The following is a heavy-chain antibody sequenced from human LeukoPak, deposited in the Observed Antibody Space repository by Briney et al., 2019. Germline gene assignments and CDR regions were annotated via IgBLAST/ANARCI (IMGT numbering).Heavy chain of an antibody. Sequence: GGSLRLSCAASGFTFSSYGMHWVRQAPGKGLEWVAVISYDGSNKYYADSVKGRFTISRDNSKNTLYLQMNSLRAEDTAVYYCARESYDFWSGYLVPTFDYWGQGTLVTVSS. J-gene: IGHJ4*02. CDR3: ARESYDFWSGYLVPTFDY. D-gene: IGHD3-3*01. V-gene: IGHV3-30*03. CDR2: ISYDGSNK. CDR1: GFTFSSYG.